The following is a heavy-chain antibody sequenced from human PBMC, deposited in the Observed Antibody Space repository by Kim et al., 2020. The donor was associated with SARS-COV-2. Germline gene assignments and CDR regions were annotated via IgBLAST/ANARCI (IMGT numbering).Heavy chain of an antibody. CDR3: ARGRPTAPRYYYDSSGLNWFDP. CDR2: INHSGST. J-gene: IGHJ5*02. D-gene: IGHD3-22*01. V-gene: IGHV4-34*01. CDR1: GGSFSGYY. Sequence: SETLSLTCAVYGGSFSGYYWSWICQPPGKGLEWIGEINHSGSTNYNPSPKSRVTISVDTYKNQFSLKLISVTAADTAVYYCARGRPTAPRYYYDSSGLNWFDPWGQGTLVTVSS.